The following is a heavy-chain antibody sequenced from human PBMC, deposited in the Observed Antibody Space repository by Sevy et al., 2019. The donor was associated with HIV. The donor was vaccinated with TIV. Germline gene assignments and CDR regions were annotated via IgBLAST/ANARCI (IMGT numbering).Heavy chain of an antibody. CDR2: IKSKTDGGTT. J-gene: IGHJ3*02. CDR3: TTERLSGSYYLDAFDI. CDR1: GFTFSNAW. Sequence: GGSLRLSCAASGFTFSNAWMSWVRQAPGKGLEWVGRIKSKTDGGTTDYAAPVKGRLTISRDDSKNTLYLQMNSLKTEVTAVYYCTTERLSGSYYLDAFDIWGQATMVTVSS. V-gene: IGHV3-15*01. D-gene: IGHD1-26*01.